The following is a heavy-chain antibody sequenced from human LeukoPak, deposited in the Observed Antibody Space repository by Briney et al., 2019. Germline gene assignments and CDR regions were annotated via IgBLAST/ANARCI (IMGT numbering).Heavy chain of an antibody. D-gene: IGHD6-13*01. Sequence: SETLSLTCTISGGSISSYYWSWIRQPPGEGLEWIGEINHSGSTNYNPSLKSRVTISVDTSKNQFSLKLSSVTAADTAVYYCASIIIAAAGTTGFDYWGQGTLVTVSS. V-gene: IGHV4-34*01. CDR3: ASIIIAAAGTTGFDY. CDR1: GGSISSYY. J-gene: IGHJ4*02. CDR2: INHSGST.